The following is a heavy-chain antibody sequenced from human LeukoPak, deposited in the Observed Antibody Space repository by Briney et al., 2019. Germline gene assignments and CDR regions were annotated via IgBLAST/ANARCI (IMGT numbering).Heavy chain of an antibody. CDR1: GGSISSSSYY. V-gene: IGHV4-39*07. Sequence: SETLSLTCTVSGGSISSSSYYWGWIRQPPGKGLEWIGSIYYSGSTYYNLSLKSRVTISVDTSKNQFSLKLSSVTAADTAVYYCSTDVFPRLPHYVDYWGQGNLVSVSS. CDR3: STDVFPRLPHYVDY. J-gene: IGHJ4*02. CDR2: IYYSGST. D-gene: IGHD2-21*01.